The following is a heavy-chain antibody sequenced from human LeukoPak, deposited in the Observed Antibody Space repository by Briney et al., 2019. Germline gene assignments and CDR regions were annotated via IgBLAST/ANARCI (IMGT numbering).Heavy chain of an antibody. CDR1: GFTFSSYA. J-gene: IGHJ4*02. V-gene: IGHV3-23*01. CDR3: ARTRVLRYFDWLLFDS. D-gene: IGHD3-9*01. Sequence: EGSLRLSCAASGFTFSSYAMGWVRQAPGKGLEWVSAISGSDVSTYYADSVKGRFTISRDNSKSTLYLQMNSLRAEDTAVYYCARTRVLRYFDWLLFDSWGQGTLVTVSS. CDR2: ISGSDVST.